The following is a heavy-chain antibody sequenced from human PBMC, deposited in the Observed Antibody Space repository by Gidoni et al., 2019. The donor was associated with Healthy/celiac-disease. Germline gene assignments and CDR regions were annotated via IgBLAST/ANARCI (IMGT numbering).Heavy chain of an antibody. CDR1: GGSFSGYY. CDR2: INHSGST. J-gene: IGHJ4*02. CDR3: AATSLTPGIAAAGTGPGDY. Sequence: QVQLQQWGAGLLKPSETLSLTCAVYGGSFSGYYWSWIRQPPGKGLEWIGEINHSGSTNYNPSLKSRVTISVDTSKNQFSLKLSSVTAADTAVYYCAATSLTPGIAAAGTGPGDYWGQGTLVTVSS. V-gene: IGHV4-34*01. D-gene: IGHD6-13*01.